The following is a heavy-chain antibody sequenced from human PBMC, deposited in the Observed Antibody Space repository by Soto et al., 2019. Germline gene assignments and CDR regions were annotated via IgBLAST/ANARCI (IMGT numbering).Heavy chain of an antibody. J-gene: IGHJ6*02. CDR1: GYSFTSYW. CDR2: IDPSDSYT. CDR3: ARSQYSSSLTGGMDV. V-gene: IGHV5-10-1*01. Sequence: ESLKISCKGPGYSFTSYWISWVRQMPGKGLEWMGRIDPSDSYTNYSPSFQGHVTISADKSISTAYLQWSSLKASDTAMYYCARSQYSSSLTGGMDVWGQGTTVTVSS. D-gene: IGHD6-13*01.